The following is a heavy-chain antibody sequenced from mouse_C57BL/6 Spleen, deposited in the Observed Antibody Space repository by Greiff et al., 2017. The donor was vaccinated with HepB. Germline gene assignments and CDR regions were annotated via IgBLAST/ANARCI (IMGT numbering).Heavy chain of an antibody. Sequence: VQLQQSGAELVKPGASVKISCKASGYAFSSYWMNWVKQRPGKGLEWIGQIYPGDGDTNYNGKFKGKATLTADKSSSTAYMQLSSLTSEDSAVYFCARGDGSSYRYFDYWGQGTTLTVSS. CDR1: GYAFSSYW. V-gene: IGHV1-80*01. J-gene: IGHJ2*01. CDR2: IYPGDGDT. CDR3: ARGDGSSYRYFDY. D-gene: IGHD1-1*01.